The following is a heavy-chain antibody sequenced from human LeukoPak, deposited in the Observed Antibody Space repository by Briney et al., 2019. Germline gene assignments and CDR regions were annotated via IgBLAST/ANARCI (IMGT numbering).Heavy chain of an antibody. CDR3: ARGIISRRRGIIDY. V-gene: IGHV3-7*01. Sequence: GGSLRLSCAASGFTFSRYWISWVRQAPGKGLEWVANIKQDGSEKYYVDSVKDRFTISRDNAKNSLYLQMNSLRAEDTAVYYCARGIISRRRGIIDYWGQGTLVDVSS. D-gene: IGHD1-14*01. CDR2: IKQDGSEK. CDR1: GFTFSRYW. J-gene: IGHJ4*02.